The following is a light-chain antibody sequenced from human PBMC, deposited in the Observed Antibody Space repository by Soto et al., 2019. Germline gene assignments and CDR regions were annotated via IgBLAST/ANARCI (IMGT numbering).Light chain of an antibody. CDR3: AAWDDSLSGVV. Sequence: QSVLTQPPSASGTPGQRVTISCSGSSSNIGSNYVYWYQQLPGTAPKLLIYRNNQRPSGVPDRISGSKSGTSASLAISGLRSEDEADYYCAAWDDSLSGVVFGGGTKLTV. CDR2: RNN. V-gene: IGLV1-47*01. CDR1: SSNIGSNY. J-gene: IGLJ2*01.